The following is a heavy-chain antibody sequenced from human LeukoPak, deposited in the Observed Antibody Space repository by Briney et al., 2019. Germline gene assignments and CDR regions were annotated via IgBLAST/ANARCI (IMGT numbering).Heavy chain of an antibody. D-gene: IGHD2-8*02. CDR3: TTDRQWCTYN. CDR1: GYTFINAY. Sequence: GGSLRLSCTISGYTFINAYMNWVRQAPGKGLEWVGRIKSNPDGGTTDYAAPVKGRFTVSRDDSKNTLYLQMNSLETEDTAVYYCTTDRQWCTYNWGQGTLVTVSS. CDR2: IKSNPDGGTT. V-gene: IGHV3-15*01. J-gene: IGHJ4*02.